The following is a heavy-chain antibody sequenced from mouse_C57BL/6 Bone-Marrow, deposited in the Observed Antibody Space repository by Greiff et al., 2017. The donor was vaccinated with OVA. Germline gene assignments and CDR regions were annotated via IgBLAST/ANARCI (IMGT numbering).Heavy chain of an antibody. J-gene: IGHJ1*03. CDR1: GFTFSDYY. D-gene: IGHD1-1*01. Sequence: DVKLVESEGGLVQPGSSMKLSCTASGFTFSDYYMAWVRQVPEKGLEWVANINYDGSSTYYLDSLKSRFIISRDNAKNILYLQMSSLKSEDTATYYCARVYYYEDFDVWGTGTTVTVSS. V-gene: IGHV5-16*01. CDR2: INYDGSST. CDR3: ARVYYYEDFDV.